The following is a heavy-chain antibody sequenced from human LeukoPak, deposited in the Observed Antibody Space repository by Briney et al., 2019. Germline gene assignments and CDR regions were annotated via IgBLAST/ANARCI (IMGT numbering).Heavy chain of an antibody. CDR1: GFTFSSYT. Sequence: GGSLRLSCAASGFTFSSYTMNWVRQAPGKGLEWVSYISGSSSTIYYADSVKGRFTISRDNAKNSLYLQMNSLRAEDTAVYHCARDGYCSGGRCYGKDYWGQGTLLTVSS. CDR2: ISGSSSTI. CDR3: ARDGYCSGGRCYGKDY. V-gene: IGHV3-48*01. D-gene: IGHD2-15*01. J-gene: IGHJ4*02.